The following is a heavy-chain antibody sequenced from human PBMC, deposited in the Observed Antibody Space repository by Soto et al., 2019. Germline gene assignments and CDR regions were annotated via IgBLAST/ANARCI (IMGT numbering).Heavy chain of an antibody. V-gene: IGHV3-23*01. CDR2: ISGSGGST. D-gene: IGHD3-3*01. CDR3: AKGRGSDFWSGYYNYFDY. CDR1: GFTFSSYA. Sequence: PGGSLRLSCAASGFTFSSYAMSWVRQAPGKGLEWVSAISGSGGSTYYADSVKGRFTISRDNSKNTLYLQMNSLRAEDTAVYYCAKGRGSDFWSGYYNYFDYWGQGTLVTVSS. J-gene: IGHJ4*02.